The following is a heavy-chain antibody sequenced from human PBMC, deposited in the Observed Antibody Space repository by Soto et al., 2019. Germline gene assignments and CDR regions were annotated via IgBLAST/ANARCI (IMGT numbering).Heavy chain of an antibody. J-gene: IGHJ4*02. CDR3: ARGSGSFFPYFNY. Sequence: QVHLVQSGAEEKKPGASVKVSCKASGYTFTSYAIHWVRQAPGQRLEWMGWIIADNGNKKYSQKFQGRVTITRDVSANTASLELISLRSEDTAVYYCARGSGSFFPYFNYWSQGTLVTVSS. CDR2: IIADNGNK. CDR1: GYTFTSYA. D-gene: IGHD1-26*01. V-gene: IGHV1-3*05.